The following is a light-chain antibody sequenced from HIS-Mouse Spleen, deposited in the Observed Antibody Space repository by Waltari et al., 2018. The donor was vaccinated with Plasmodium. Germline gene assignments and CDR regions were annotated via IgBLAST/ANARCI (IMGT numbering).Light chain of an antibody. CDR1: SYNIGSNT. Sequence: QSVLPQPPSASGTPGQRVTISCSGRSYNIGSNTVNWYQQPPGTAPKLLINSNNQRPSGVPDRFSGSKSGTSASLASSGLRSEDEADYYCAAWDDSLNGPVFGGGTKLTVL. CDR3: AAWDDSLNGPV. V-gene: IGLV1-44*01. CDR2: SNN. J-gene: IGLJ2*01.